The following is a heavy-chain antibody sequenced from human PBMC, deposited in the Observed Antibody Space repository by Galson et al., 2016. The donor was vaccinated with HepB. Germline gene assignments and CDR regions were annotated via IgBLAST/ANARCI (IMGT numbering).Heavy chain of an antibody. V-gene: IGHV5-51*03. D-gene: IGHD3-22*01. CDR3: ARIRSIGQWPPSPYYHDTSGYYFFDY. CDR2: IDPGDSET. Sequence: QSGAEVKKPGESLKISCQTSGYSFTDFWVGWVRQKPGKGLEWMGIIDPGDSETRYSPSFQGQVTTSADKSISTAYLQWSSLKASDTAIYYCARIRSIGQWPPSPYYHDTSGYYFFDYWGQGTQVTVSS. J-gene: IGHJ4*02. CDR1: GYSFTDFW.